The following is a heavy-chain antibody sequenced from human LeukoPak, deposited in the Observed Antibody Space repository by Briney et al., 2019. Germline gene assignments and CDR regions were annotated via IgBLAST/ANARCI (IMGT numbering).Heavy chain of an antibody. J-gene: IGHJ4*02. Sequence: ASVKVSCKASGYTFTGYYMHWVRQAPGQGLEWMGWTNPNSGGTNYAQKFQGRVTMTRDTSISTAYMELSRLRSDDTAVYYCARVAYCSGGSCYLVYWGQGTLVTVSS. D-gene: IGHD2-15*01. CDR3: ARVAYCSGGSCYLVY. CDR2: TNPNSGGT. CDR1: GYTFTGYY. V-gene: IGHV1-2*02.